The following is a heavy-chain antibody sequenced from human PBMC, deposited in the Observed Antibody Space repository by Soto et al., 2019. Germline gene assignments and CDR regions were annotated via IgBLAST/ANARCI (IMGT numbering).Heavy chain of an antibody. D-gene: IGHD3-22*01. CDR3: ARDREYYRTSGYLNRYNYGMDV. Sequence: GGSLRLSCAASTFTFSTYAMHWVRQAPGKGLEWVALISYDGNNKYYADSVKGRFTISRDNSKNTVYLQMDSLRAEDTAVYYCARDREYYRTSGYLNRYNYGMDVWGQGTTVTVSS. CDR1: TFTFSTYA. V-gene: IGHV3-30-3*01. J-gene: IGHJ6*02. CDR2: ISYDGNNK.